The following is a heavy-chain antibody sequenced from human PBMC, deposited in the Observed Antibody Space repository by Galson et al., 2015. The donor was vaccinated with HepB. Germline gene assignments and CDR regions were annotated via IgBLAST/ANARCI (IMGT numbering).Heavy chain of an antibody. Sequence: SLRLSCAASGFSFSAYGMTWVRQAPGQGLEWISYISSSSTIYYADSMKGRFAVSRDNDKNSLYLQMNNLRIQDTAVYYCAGVLRGLVRGVFWFDPWGQGTLVTVSS. CDR3: AGVLRGLVRGVFWFDP. D-gene: IGHD3-10*01. CDR2: ISSSSTI. CDR1: GFSFSAYG. J-gene: IGHJ5*02. V-gene: IGHV3-69-1*01.